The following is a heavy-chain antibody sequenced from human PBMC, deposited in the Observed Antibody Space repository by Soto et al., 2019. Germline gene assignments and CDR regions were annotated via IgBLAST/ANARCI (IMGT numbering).Heavy chain of an antibody. V-gene: IGHV5-51*01. Sequence: PGESLKISCKGSGYSFTSYWIGWVRQMPGKGLEWMGIIYPGDSDTRYSPSFQGQVTISADKSISTAYLQWSSLKASDTAMYYCARHVIAAAGGYYYYYGMDVWGQGTTVTVSS. CDR1: GYSFTSYW. J-gene: IGHJ6*02. D-gene: IGHD6-13*01. CDR2: IYPGDSDT. CDR3: ARHVIAAAGGYYYYYGMDV.